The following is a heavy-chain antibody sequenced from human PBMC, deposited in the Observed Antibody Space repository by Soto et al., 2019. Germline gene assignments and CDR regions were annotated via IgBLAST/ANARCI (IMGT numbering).Heavy chain of an antibody. D-gene: IGHD6-19*01. Sequence: EVQLLESGGGLVQPGGSLRLSCAASGFTFSNFAMSWVRQAPGKGLHWVSGISGNSGSAYYADSVKGRFTISRDNSNNTLYLQMNDLRAEDTAIYYCAKDVVSQWLALGHISGQGRMVTVSS. CDR1: GFTFSNFA. CDR3: AKDVVSQWLALGHI. V-gene: IGHV3-23*01. J-gene: IGHJ3*02. CDR2: ISGNSGSA.